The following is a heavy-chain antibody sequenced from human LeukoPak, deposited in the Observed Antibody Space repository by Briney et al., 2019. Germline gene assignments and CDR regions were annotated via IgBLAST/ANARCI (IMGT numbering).Heavy chain of an antibody. CDR2: INHSGST. CDR3: ARARGYSYGHEAYYFDY. CDR1: GGSFSGYY. J-gene: IGHJ4*02. Sequence: SETLSLTCAVYGGSFSGYYWSWIRQPPGKGLEWIGEINHSGSTNYNPSLKSRVTISVDTSKNQFSLKLSSVTAADTAVYYCARARGYSYGHEAYYFDYWGQGTLVTVSS. D-gene: IGHD5-18*01. V-gene: IGHV4-34*01.